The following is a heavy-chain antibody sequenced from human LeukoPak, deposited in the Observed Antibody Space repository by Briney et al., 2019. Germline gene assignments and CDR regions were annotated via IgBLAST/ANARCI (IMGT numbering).Heavy chain of an antibody. CDR3: ARDRAAAAFDAFDI. J-gene: IGHJ3*02. Sequence: PGGSLRLSCAASGFTFSSYSMNWVRQAPGKGLEWVSSISNSSSYIYYADSVKGRFTISRDNAKNSLYLQMNSLRAEDTAVYYCARDRAAAAFDAFDIWGQGTMVTVSS. CDR2: ISNSSSYI. CDR1: GFTFSSYS. D-gene: IGHD6-13*01. V-gene: IGHV3-21*01.